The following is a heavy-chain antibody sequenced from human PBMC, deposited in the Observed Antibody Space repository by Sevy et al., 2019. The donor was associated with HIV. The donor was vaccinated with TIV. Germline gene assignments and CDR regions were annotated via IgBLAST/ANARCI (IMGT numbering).Heavy chain of an antibody. CDR3: ARGGQLPLDAFDI. CDR1: GYSFTAYW. D-gene: IGHD2-15*01. CDR2: LFPGNSDV. Sequence: GESLKISCQASGYSFTAYWIGWVRQMPGKGLEWMGILFPGNSDVRSFQGHVTVSVDKSINTAYLQWGSLKASDSATYYCARGGQLPLDAFDIWGQGTKVTVSS. V-gene: IGHV5-51*01. J-gene: IGHJ3*02.